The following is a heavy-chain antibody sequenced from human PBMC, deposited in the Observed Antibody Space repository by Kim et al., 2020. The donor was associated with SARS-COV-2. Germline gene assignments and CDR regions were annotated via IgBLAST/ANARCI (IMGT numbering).Heavy chain of an antibody. CDR1: GFTFGDYA. Sequence: GGSLRLSCTASGFTFGDYAMRWFRQAPGKGLEWVGFIRSKAYGGTTEYAASVKGRFTISRDHYKSIAYLKMNSLKTEDTAEYYCTRVRAGGLVENYYYYGMEAWGQRATGSPSS. V-gene: IGHV3-49*03. CDR3: TRVRAGGLVENYYYYGMEA. J-gene: IGHJ6*02. D-gene: IGHD2-2*01. CDR2: IRSKAYGGTT.